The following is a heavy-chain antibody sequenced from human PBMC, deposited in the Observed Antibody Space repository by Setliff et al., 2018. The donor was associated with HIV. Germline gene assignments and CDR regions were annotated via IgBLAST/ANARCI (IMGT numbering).Heavy chain of an antibody. Sequence: SETLSLTCTVSGGSISGQYWSWFRQPPGKNMEWIASIYSSGTTNYNPSLRSRVIISVDTPRNQFSLRVTSVTAADTALYYCARRSIAVREAQFDPWG. CDR1: GGSISGQY. CDR2: IYSSGTT. V-gene: IGHV4-59*11. J-gene: IGHJ5*02. CDR3: ARRSIAVREAQFDP. D-gene: IGHD6-6*01.